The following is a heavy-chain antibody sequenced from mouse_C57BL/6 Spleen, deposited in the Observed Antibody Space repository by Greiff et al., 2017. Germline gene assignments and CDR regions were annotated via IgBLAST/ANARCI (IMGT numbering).Heavy chain of an antibody. Sequence: QVQLKESGPELVKPGASVKISCKASGYAFSSSWMNWVKQRPGKGLEWIGRIYPGDGDTNYNGKFKGKATLTADKSSSTAYMQLSSLPSDDSAVYFCAREVAAQARFDYWGQGTTLTVSS. V-gene: IGHV1-82*01. J-gene: IGHJ2*01. CDR3: AREVAAQARFDY. CDR1: GYAFSSSW. D-gene: IGHD1-3*01. CDR2: IYPGDGDT.